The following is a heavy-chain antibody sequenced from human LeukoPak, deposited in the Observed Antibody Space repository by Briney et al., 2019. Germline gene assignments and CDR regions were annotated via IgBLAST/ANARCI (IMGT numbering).Heavy chain of an antibody. CDR1: GFTFSSYA. Sequence: GGSLRLSCAASGFTFSSYAMSWVRQAPGKGLEWVSAISGSGGSTYYADSVKGRFNIYRDNSKNTLYLQMDSLRAEDTAVYYCAKDNGDYTVDYFDYWGQGTLVTVSS. CDR2: ISGSGGST. J-gene: IGHJ4*02. CDR3: AKDNGDYTVDYFDY. D-gene: IGHD4-17*01. V-gene: IGHV3-23*01.